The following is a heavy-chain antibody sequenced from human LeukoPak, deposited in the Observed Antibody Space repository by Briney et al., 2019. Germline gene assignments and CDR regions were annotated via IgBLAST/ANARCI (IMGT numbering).Heavy chain of an antibody. D-gene: IGHD3-16*01. Sequence: PGGSLRLSCAASGFTFSSLAMSWVRQAPGKGLAWVSGISGSGDDTYCADSVKGRFTISRDNSKNTLYLQMNSLRAEDTAIYYCAKLWGSSSWNRHYIDYWGPGTLVTVSS. CDR2: ISGSGDDT. CDR1: GFTFSSLA. CDR3: AKLWGSSSWNRHYIDY. J-gene: IGHJ4*02. V-gene: IGHV3-23*01.